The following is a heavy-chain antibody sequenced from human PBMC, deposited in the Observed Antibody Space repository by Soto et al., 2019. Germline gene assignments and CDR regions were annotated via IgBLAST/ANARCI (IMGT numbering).Heavy chain of an antibody. CDR1: GGSFSGYY. Sequence: QVQLQQWGAGLLKPSETLSLTCAVYGGSFSGYYWSWIRQPPGKGLEWIGEINHSGSTNYNPSLKSRVTISVDTSKNQFSLKLSSGTAADTAVYYCARGNYYGSGSRYVLSDYYYGMDVWGQGTTVTVSS. CDR2: INHSGST. CDR3: ARGNYYGSGSRYVLSDYYYGMDV. D-gene: IGHD3-10*01. J-gene: IGHJ6*02. V-gene: IGHV4-34*01.